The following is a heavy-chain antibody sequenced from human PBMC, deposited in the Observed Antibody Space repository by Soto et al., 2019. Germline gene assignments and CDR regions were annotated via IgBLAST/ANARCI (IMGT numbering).Heavy chain of an antibody. D-gene: IGHD2-2*01. Sequence: SETLSLTCAVYGGSFSGYYWSWIRQPPGKGLEWIGEINHSGSTNYNPSLKSRVTISVDTSKNQFSLKLSSVTAADTAVYYCARGWGGCSSTSCYVRVREADYFDYWGQGTLVTVSS. CDR1: GGSFSGYY. CDR3: ARGWGGCSSTSCYVRVREADYFDY. CDR2: INHSGST. J-gene: IGHJ4*02. V-gene: IGHV4-34*01.